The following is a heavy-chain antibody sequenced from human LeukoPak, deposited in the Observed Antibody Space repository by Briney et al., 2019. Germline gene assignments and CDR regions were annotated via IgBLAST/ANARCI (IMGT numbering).Heavy chain of an antibody. CDR3: ARSPGSYYEYYFDY. V-gene: IGHV3-30*01. CDR1: GFTFSSYA. D-gene: IGHD1-26*01. Sequence: PGGSLRLSCAASGFTFSSYAMHWVRQARGKGLEWVAVISYDGSNKYYADSVKGRFTISRDNSKNTLYLQMNSLRAEDTAVYYCARSPGSYYEYYFDYWGQGTLVTVSS. CDR2: ISYDGSNK. J-gene: IGHJ4*02.